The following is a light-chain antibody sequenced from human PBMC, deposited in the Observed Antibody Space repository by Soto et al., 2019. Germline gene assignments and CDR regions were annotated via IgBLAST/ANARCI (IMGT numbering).Light chain of an antibody. V-gene: IGKV3-11*01. CDR3: QLRCEWSPFT. J-gene: IGKJ3*01. CDR2: DAS. Sequence: EIVLTQSPATLSLSPGERATLSCRASQSVSSYLAWYQQKPGQAPRLLIYDASNRATGIPARFSGSGSGTDFTLAIGSLEPEDFAVYYCQLRCEWSPFTFGPGTKVDIK. CDR1: QSVSSY.